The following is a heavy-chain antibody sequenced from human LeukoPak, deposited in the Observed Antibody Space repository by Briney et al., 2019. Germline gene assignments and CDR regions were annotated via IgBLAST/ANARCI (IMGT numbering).Heavy chain of an antibody. CDR1: GFTFSSYA. D-gene: IGHD4-17*01. CDR2: TSGSGGST. Sequence: GGSLRLSCAASGFTFSSYAMNWVRQAPGKGLEWVSATSGSGGSTFYADSVKGRFTISRDNLKNTLYLQMNSLRAEDTAVYYCAKGTTVTTPRAFDIWGQGTMVTVSS. CDR3: AKGTTVTTPRAFDI. V-gene: IGHV3-23*01. J-gene: IGHJ3*02.